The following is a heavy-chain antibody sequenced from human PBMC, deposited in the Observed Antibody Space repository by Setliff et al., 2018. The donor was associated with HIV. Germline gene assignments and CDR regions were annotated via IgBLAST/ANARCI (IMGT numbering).Heavy chain of an antibody. V-gene: IGHV4-4*08. D-gene: IGHD4-17*01. CDR1: GGSVRTFY. Sequence: SETLSLTCTVSGGSVRTFYWSWIRQPPGKGLEWIGHIQTSGSTNYNPSLKGRVTISVDTSKNQLSLKVISVTAADTAVYYCARDRGLRGWFDPWGQGTLVTVSS. CDR3: ARDRGLRGWFDP. J-gene: IGHJ5*02. CDR2: IQTSGST.